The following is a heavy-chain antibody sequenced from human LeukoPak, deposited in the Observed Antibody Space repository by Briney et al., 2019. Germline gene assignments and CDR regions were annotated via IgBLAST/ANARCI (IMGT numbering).Heavy chain of an antibody. V-gene: IGHV3-30*18. D-gene: IGHD3-3*01. CDR2: ISYDGSNK. CDR3: AKDHYWSIDY. Sequence: GGSLRLSCAASGFTFSSYGMHWVRQAPGKGLEWVAVISYDGSNKYYADSVKGRFTISRDNSKNTLYLQMNSLRAKDTGVYYCAKDHYWSIDYWGRGTLVTVSS. CDR1: GFTFSSYG. J-gene: IGHJ4*02.